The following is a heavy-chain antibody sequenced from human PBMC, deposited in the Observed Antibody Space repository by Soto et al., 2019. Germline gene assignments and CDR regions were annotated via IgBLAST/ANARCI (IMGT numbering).Heavy chain of an antibody. V-gene: IGHV4-39*01. D-gene: IGHD2-15*01. J-gene: IGHJ5*02. CDR1: SGTISSTIYS. Sequence: SETLSLTCTVSSGTISSTIYSWDWKRQPPGKGLEWIGSIFYSGSTYYNPSLKCRVTISVDTSKNQFSLTLTSVTAADTAVYYCARQCRGVTCHWFVPWGQGTLVTVS. CDR2: IFYSGST. CDR3: ARQCRGVTCHWFVP.